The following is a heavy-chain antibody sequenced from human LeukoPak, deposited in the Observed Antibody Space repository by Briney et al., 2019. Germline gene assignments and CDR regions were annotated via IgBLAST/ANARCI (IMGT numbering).Heavy chain of an antibody. Sequence: GASVKVSCKASGVTFDSSDISWVRQAPGQGLEWMGGIIPIFGTANYAQKFQGRVTITADKSTSTAYMELSSLRSEDTAVYYCATLHYYDSSGYSQDFDYWGQGTLVTVSS. J-gene: IGHJ4*02. CDR2: IIPIFGTA. V-gene: IGHV1-69*06. CDR3: ATLHYYDSSGYSQDFDY. CDR1: GVTFDSSD. D-gene: IGHD3-22*01.